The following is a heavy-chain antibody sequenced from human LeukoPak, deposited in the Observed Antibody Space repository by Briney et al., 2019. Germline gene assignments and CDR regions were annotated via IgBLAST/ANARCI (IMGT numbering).Heavy chain of an antibody. J-gene: IGHJ6*03. V-gene: IGHV1-69*05. Sequence: SVKVSCKASGGTFSSYAISWVRQPPGQGLEWMGGIIPIFGTANYAQKFQGRVTITTDESTSTAYMELSSLRSEDTAVYYCARGRRDGYSYYMDVWGKGTTVTVSS. CDR1: GGTFSSYA. CDR3: ARGRRDGYSYYMDV. D-gene: IGHD5-24*01. CDR2: IIPIFGTA.